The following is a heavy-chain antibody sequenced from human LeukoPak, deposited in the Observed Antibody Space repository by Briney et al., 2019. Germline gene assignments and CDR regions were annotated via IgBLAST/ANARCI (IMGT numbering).Heavy chain of an antibody. D-gene: IGHD1-26*01. CDR1: ASTLTELT. Sequence: ASVTVSFTGAASTLTELTIDMRRQPPAKEHGLMGGYDPEGGETFSAQKFQGRVTMTEDTSTDTAHMELSSLRSEDTAVYYCATDPYSGGRLGEFDFWGQGTLVTVSP. CDR2: YDPEGGET. V-gene: IGHV1-24*01. J-gene: IGHJ4*02. CDR3: ATDPYSGGRLGEFDF.